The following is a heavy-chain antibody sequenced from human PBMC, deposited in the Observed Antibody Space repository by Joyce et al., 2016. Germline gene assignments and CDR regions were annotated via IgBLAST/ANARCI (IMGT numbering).Heavy chain of an antibody. CDR3: AKAAGYTTGWPIDS. CDR2: VSGDGTIT. J-gene: IGHJ4*02. V-gene: IGHV3-23*01. CDR1: GFTFSIYG. Sequence: EVQLLDSGGGLIQPGGSLRLSCAASGFTFSIYGLSWVRQAPGKGLEWVSTVSGDGTITYYADSVKGRFTISRDNSKNTVYFQMNSLTAEDTAMYYCAKAAGYTTGWPIDSWGQGTLVTVSS. D-gene: IGHD3-9*01.